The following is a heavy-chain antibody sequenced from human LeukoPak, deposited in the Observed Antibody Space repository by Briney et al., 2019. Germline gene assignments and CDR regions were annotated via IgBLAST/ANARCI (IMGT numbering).Heavy chain of an antibody. CDR2: INHSGST. D-gene: IGHD4/OR15-4a*01. CDR3: ARGRGLNY. CDR1: GGSFSGYY. J-gene: IGHJ6*02. Sequence: SETLSLTCAVYGGSFSGYYWSWIRQPPGKGLEWIGEINHSGSTNYNPSLKSRVTISVDTSKNQFSLKLSSVTAADTAVYYCARGRGLNYWGQGTTVTVSS. V-gene: IGHV4-34*01.